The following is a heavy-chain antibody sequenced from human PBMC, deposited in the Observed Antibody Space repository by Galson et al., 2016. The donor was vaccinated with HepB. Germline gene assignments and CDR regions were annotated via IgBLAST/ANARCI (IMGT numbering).Heavy chain of an antibody. J-gene: IGHJ2*01. CDR1: GDSISSFY. V-gene: IGHV4-59*01. CDR3: ARKVASYWYFDL. Sequence: LSLTCTVSGDSISSFYWSWIRQPPGKALEWIGDIYYSGTTKYNSSLKSRVTLSVDTSKNQFSLNLTSVTAADTAVYYCARKVASYWYFDLWGRGTLVTVSS. CDR2: IYYSGTT.